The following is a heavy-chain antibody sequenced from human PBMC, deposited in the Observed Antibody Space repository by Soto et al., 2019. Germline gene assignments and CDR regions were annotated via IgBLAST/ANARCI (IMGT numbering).Heavy chain of an antibody. CDR3: ARESVYYYYSSGYYWTSMDV. J-gene: IGHJ6*02. Sequence: PSETLSLTCTVSGASISSYYWSWIRQPPGKGLEWIGYIYYSGSTNYNPSLKSRVTISVDTSKNQFSLKLCSGTAADTAVYYCARESVYYYYSSGYYWTSMDVWGQGTTVTVSS. V-gene: IGHV4-59*01. CDR2: IYYSGST. D-gene: IGHD3-22*01. CDR1: GASISSYY.